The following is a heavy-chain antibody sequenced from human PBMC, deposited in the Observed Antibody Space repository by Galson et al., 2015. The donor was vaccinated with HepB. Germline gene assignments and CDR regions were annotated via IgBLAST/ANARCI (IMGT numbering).Heavy chain of an antibody. Sequence: SLRLSCAASGFTFSSYWMHWVRQAPGKGLVWVSRINSDGSSTSYADSVKGRFTISRDNAKNTLYLQMNSLRAEDTAVYYCARDGVDYDYIWGRLNYYYYYYMDVWGKGTTVTVSS. CDR3: ARDGVDYDYIWGRLNYYYYYYMDV. D-gene: IGHD3-16*01. V-gene: IGHV3-74*01. CDR1: GFTFSSYW. J-gene: IGHJ6*03. CDR2: INSDGSST.